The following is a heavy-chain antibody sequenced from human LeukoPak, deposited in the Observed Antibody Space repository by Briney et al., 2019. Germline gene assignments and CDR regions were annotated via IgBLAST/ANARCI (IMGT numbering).Heavy chain of an antibody. V-gene: IGHV3-30*02. CDR3: AKDESGSYFRAFDI. Sequence: GGSLRLSCAASGFTFSSYGMHWVRQAPGKGLEWVAFIRYDGSNKYYADSVKGRFTISRDNSKNTLYLQMNSLRAEDTAVYYCAKDESGSYFRAFDIWGQGTMVTVSS. D-gene: IGHD1-26*01. CDR1: GFTFSSYG. CDR2: IRYDGSNK. J-gene: IGHJ3*02.